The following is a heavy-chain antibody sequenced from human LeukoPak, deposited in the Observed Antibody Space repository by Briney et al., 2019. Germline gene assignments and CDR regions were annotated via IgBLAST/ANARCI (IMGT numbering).Heavy chain of an antibody. CDR3: ARVNKWGYQLLYYFDY. CDR2: INHSGST. D-gene: IGHD2-2*01. CDR1: GGSFSGYY. Sequence: PSETLSLTCAVYGGSFSGYYWSWIRQPPGKGLEWIGEINHSGSTNYNPSLKSRVTISVDTSKNQFSLKLSSVTAADTAVYYCARVNKWGYQLLYYFDYWGQGTLVTVFS. V-gene: IGHV4-34*01. J-gene: IGHJ4*02.